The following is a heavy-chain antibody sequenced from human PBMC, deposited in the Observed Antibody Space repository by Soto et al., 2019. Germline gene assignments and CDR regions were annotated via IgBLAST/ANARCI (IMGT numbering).Heavy chain of an antibody. V-gene: IGHV1-69*12. CDR2: IVPMFAAP. Sequence: QVLLVQSGAEVKKPGSSVRVSCKTSGGTFSSFAISWVRLAPGQGLEWMGVIVPMFAAPTYAQKVQGRVSITADESTRTAYMELSRLRSDDTAVYYCARDRVMRGNAYYYGMDVWGQGTTVTVSS. CDR3: ARDRVMRGNAYYYGMDV. CDR1: GGTFSSFA. D-gene: IGHD2-21*01. J-gene: IGHJ6*02.